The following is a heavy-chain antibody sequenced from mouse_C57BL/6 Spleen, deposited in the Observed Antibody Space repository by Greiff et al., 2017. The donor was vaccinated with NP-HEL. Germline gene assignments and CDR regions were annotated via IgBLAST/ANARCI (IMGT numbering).Heavy chain of an antibody. V-gene: IGHV1-26*01. CDR3: TRGIITTVVATPFDY. CDR2: INPNNGGT. Sequence: VQLQQSGPELVKPGASVKISCKASGYTFTDYYMNWVKQSHGKSLEWIGDINPNNGGTSYNQKFKGKATLTVDKSSSTAYMELRSLTSEDSAVYYCTRGIITTVVATPFDYWGQGTTLTVSS. D-gene: IGHD1-1*01. J-gene: IGHJ2*01. CDR1: GYTFTDYY.